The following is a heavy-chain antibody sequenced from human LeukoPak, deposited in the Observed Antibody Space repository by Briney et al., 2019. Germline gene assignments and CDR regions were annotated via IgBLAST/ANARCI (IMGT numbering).Heavy chain of an antibody. Sequence: GGSLRLSCAASKFTFNSYAIHWVRQAPGKGLEWVAFISYDGTIKYYADSVKGRFTISRDNSKNTLYLQMNSLRTEDTAVYYCARDPTYYYDSSGRFDYWGQGTLVTVSS. CDR1: KFTFNSYA. D-gene: IGHD3-22*01. J-gene: IGHJ4*02. CDR2: ISYDGTIK. CDR3: ARDPTYYYDSSGRFDY. V-gene: IGHV3-30-3*01.